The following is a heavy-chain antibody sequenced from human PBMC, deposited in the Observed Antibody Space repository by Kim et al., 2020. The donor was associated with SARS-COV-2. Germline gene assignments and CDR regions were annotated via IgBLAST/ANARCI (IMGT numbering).Heavy chain of an antibody. V-gene: IGHV1-46*02. D-gene: IGHD4-4*01. J-gene: IGHJ6*03. CDR1: GYIYKSYQ. CDR3: AGSSDYSNYAVHYYYYLDV. CDR2: INPTGGST. Sequence: ASVKVSCKSSGYIYKSYQVHWVRQAPGQGLEWMGKINPTGGSTTYAQKFRGRVTVTGDTTTSTIYMELSSLTSEDTGVYYCAGSSDYSNYAVHYYYYLDV.